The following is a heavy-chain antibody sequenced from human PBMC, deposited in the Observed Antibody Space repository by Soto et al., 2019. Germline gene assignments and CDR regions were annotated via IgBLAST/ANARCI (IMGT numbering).Heavy chain of an antibody. CDR3: ARSGFGELLSLDY. CDR2: IWYDGSNK. D-gene: IGHD3-10*01. V-gene: IGHV3-33*01. J-gene: IGHJ4*02. Sequence: GGSLRLCCAASGFTFSSYGMHWVRQAPGKGLEWVAVIWYDGSNKYYADSVKGRFTISRDNSKNTLYLQMNSLRAEDTAVYYCARSGFGELLSLDYWGQGTLVTVSS. CDR1: GFTFSSYG.